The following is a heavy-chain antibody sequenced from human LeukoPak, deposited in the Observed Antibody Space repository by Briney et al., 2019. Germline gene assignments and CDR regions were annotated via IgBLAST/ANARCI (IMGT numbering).Heavy chain of an antibody. V-gene: IGHV3-7*01. D-gene: IGHD1-26*01. CDR1: GFTFSTYW. Sequence: GGSLRLSCAASGFTFSTYWMAWVRQAPGKGLEWVANIKGDESARHQADSVKGRFTISRDNAKKSVYLQMNSLRGEDTAAYYCARDVGGSLDYWGQGTLVTVSS. CDR2: IKGDESAR. CDR3: ARDVGGSLDY. J-gene: IGHJ4*02.